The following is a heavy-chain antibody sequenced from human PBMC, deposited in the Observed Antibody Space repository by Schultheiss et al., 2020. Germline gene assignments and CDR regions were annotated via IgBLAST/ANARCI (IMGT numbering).Heavy chain of an antibody. CDR2: IYYSGRT. CDR3: ARRQWLGLTNPFDY. V-gene: IGHV4-30-4*01. Sequence: SETLSLTCTVSGGSISSGDYYWSWIRQPPGKGLEWIGYIYYSGRTYYNPSLKSRVTISVDTSKNQFSLKLSSVTAADTAVYYCARRQWLGLTNPFDYWCPGTLVTVSS. J-gene: IGHJ4*02. D-gene: IGHD6-19*01. CDR1: GGSISSGDYY.